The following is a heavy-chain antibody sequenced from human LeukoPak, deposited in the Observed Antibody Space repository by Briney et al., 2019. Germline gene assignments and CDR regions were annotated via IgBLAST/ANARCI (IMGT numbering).Heavy chain of an antibody. CDR3: ARGRRFYYYYYMDV. CDR1: GGSFSGYY. D-gene: IGHD1-1*01. J-gene: IGHJ6*03. Sequence: SETLSLTCAVYGGSFSGYYWSWIRQPPGKGLEWIGEINHSGSTNYNPSLKSRVTISVETSKNQFSLKLSSVTAADTAVYYCARGRRFYYYYYMDVWGKGTTVTVSS. CDR2: INHSGST. V-gene: IGHV4-34*01.